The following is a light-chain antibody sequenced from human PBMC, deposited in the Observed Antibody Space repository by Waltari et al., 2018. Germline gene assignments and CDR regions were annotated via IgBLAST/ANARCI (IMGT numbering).Light chain of an antibody. V-gene: IGLV2-11*01. J-gene: IGLJ2*01. Sequence: QSALTQPRPVSGSPGQSVTISCPGTSSDVGGYNYFSWYQQHPGKAPKFMIYDVNKRPSGVPDRFSGSKSGNTASLTISGLQAEDEADYYCCSYAGSYTFVFGGGTKLTVL. CDR2: DVN. CDR3: CSYAGSYTFV. CDR1: SSDVGGYNY.